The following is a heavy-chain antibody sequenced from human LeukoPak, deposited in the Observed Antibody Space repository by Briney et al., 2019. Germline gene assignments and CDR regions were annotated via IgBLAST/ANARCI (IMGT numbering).Heavy chain of an antibody. D-gene: IGHD3-10*01. Sequence: PSETLSLTCAVSGGSISSDNWWSWVRQPPGKGLEWIGEIYRSGSANYNPSLKSRVTISVDTSKNQFSLKLSSVTAADTAVYYCASDGTYYYGSGSYYNPPDYWGQGTLVTVSS. V-gene: IGHV4-4*02. CDR2: IYRSGSA. CDR3: ASDGTYYYGSGSYYNPPDY. J-gene: IGHJ4*02. CDR1: GGSISSDNW.